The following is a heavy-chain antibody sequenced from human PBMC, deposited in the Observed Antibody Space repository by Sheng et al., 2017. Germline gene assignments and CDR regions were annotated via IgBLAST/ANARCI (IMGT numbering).Heavy chain of an antibody. CDR3: AYGSGSPDYYYYYMAV. D-gene: IGHD3-10*01. CDR2: VYYSGST. V-gene: IGHV4-59*01. CDR1: GDSINRYY. J-gene: IGHJ6*03. Sequence: HLQESGPGLVKPSETLSLTCIVSGDSINRYYWNWLRQFPGEGPEWIGSVYYSGSTNYNPSLATRVTISVDRSKNQFSLELRSVTAADTAVYYCAYGSGSPDYYYYYMAVWGKGTAVTVSS.